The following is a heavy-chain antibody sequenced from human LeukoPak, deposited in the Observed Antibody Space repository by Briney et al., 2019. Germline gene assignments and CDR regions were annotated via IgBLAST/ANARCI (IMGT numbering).Heavy chain of an antibody. D-gene: IGHD5-18*01. CDR2: ISSSSSTI. CDR3: ARAPRVDTAMVNIYDYFDY. Sequence: GGSLRLSCAASGFTFSSYSMNWVRQAPGKGLEWVSYISSSSSTIYYADSVKGRFTISRDNAKNSLYLQMNSLRAEDTAVYYCARAPRVDTAMVNIYDYFDYWGQGTLVTVSS. V-gene: IGHV3-48*01. CDR1: GFTFSSYS. J-gene: IGHJ4*02.